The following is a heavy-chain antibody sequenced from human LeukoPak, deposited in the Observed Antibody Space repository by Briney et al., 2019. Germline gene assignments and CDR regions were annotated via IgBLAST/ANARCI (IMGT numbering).Heavy chain of an antibody. Sequence: KPSETLSLTCSVSGGSISSGSYYWSWIRQPAGEGLEWIGRIYTSGSTNYNPSLKSRVTISVDTSKNQFSLKLSSVTAADTAVYYCARGGWDYGDPRRWFDPWGQGTLVTVSS. V-gene: IGHV4-61*02. CDR1: GGSISSGSYY. CDR2: IYTSGST. CDR3: ARGGWDYGDPRRWFDP. D-gene: IGHD4-17*01. J-gene: IGHJ5*02.